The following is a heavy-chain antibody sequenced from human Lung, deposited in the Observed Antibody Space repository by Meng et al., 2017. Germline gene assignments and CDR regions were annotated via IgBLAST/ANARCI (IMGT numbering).Heavy chain of an antibody. CDR2: IFHSGST. Sequence: QGQLPESGPGLVKPSGTLSLTCAVSGGSITSSTWWSWVRQTPGKGLEWFGEIFHSGSTNYNPPLESRVTISVDKSKNQFSLKVYSVTAADTATYYCARFDISSSGRGDYWGQGILVTVSS. V-gene: IGHV4-4*02. CDR3: ARFDISSSGRGDY. D-gene: IGHD1-26*01. CDR1: GGSITSSTW. J-gene: IGHJ4*02.